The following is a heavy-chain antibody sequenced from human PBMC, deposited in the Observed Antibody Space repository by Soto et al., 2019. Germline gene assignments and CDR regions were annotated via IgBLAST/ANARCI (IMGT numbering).Heavy chain of an antibody. CDR3: ARDTEDIVVVPAFS. CDR2: IIPSFGTA. V-gene: IGHV1-69*01. J-gene: IGHJ5*02. D-gene: IGHD2-2*01. Sequence: QVQLVQSGAEVKKPGSSVKVSCKASGGTFSSYAISGVRQAPGQGLEWMGGIIPSFGTANYAQKFQGRVTITADESTSTAYMELSSLRSEDTAVYYCARDTEDIVVVPAFSWGQGTLVPVSS. CDR1: GGTFSSYA.